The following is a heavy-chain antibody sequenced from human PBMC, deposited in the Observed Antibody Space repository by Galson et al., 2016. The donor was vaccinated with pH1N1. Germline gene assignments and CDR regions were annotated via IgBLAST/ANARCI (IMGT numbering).Heavy chain of an antibody. Sequence: SLRLSCAVSGLTFSTYTMSWVRQAPGKGLEWVSAISGSGMSTYYADSVKGRFTISRDNARNTLYLQMNSLRAEDTAVYYCARILWSDYYNGMDVWGQGTTVTVSS. CDR2: ISGSGMST. CDR3: ARILWSDYYNGMDV. CDR1: GLTFSTYT. J-gene: IGHJ6*02. V-gene: IGHV3-23*01. D-gene: IGHD2-21*01.